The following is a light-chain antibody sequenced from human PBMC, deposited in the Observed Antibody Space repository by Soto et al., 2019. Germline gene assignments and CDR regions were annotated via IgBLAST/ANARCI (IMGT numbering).Light chain of an antibody. CDR2: DAS. CDR3: QQSYVTPRT. V-gene: IGKV1-39*01. Sequence: DIQMTQSPSSLSASVGDRVTVTCRASRNIDNFLNWYHQKPGKAPKLLIYDASSLQSGVPSRFSGSGSGTSFTLTISSLQPEDFATYYCQQSYVTPRTFGPWTRVDIK. J-gene: IGKJ1*01. CDR1: RNIDNF.